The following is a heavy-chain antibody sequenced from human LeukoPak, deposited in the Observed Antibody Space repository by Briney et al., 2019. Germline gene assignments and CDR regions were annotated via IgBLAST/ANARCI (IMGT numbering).Heavy chain of an antibody. CDR1: GFTFSSYW. J-gene: IGHJ5*02. V-gene: IGHV3-7*01. CDR2: IKQDGSEK. D-gene: IGHD3-9*01. Sequence: PGGSLRLSCAASGFTFSSYWMSWVRQAPGKGLEGVANIKQDGSEKYYVDSVKGRFTISRDNAKNSLYLQMNSLRAEDTAVYYCAREVTYYDILTGYWGTNWFDPWGQGTLVTVSS. CDR3: AREVTYYDILTGYWGTNWFDP.